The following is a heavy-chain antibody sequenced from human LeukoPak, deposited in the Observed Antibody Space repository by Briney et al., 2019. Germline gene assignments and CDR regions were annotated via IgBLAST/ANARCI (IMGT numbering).Heavy chain of an antibody. D-gene: IGHD6-13*01. CDR1: GYTFTTYD. V-gene: IGHV1-8*01. CDR2: MNPNSGNT. J-gene: IGHJ5*02. CDR3: ATAPKLGNWFDP. Sequence: ASVKVSCKTSGYTFTTYDINWVRQATGQGLEWVGWMNPNSGNTGYAQKFQGRVTMTRTTSITTPYMELSSLRSEDTVLYYWATAPKLGNWFDPWGQGTLVTVSS.